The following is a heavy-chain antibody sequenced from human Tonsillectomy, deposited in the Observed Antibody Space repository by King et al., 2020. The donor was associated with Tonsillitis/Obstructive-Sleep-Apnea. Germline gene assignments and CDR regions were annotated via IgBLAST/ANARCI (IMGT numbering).Heavy chain of an antibody. CDR2: INRNGST. Sequence: VQLQQWGAGLLRPSETLSLTCAVYVGSFIDNFWNWIGQHPGKGLGGIGEINRNGSTKNNPSLKMRVTISADTSKNQFSLKLRSVTAASTAGYYCARVPTGVNYYYYYYMDVWGKGTTVTVSS. V-gene: IGHV4-34*01. D-gene: IGHD3-3*01. CDR1: VGSFIDNF. CDR3: ARVPTGVNYYYYYYMDV. J-gene: IGHJ6*03.